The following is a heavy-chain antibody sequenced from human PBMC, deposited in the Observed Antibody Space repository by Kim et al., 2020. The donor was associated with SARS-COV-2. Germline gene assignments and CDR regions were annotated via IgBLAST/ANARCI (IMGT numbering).Heavy chain of an antibody. CDR1: GGSFSGYY. CDR2: INHSGST. V-gene: IGHV4-34*01. Sequence: SETLSLTCAVYGGSFSGYYWSWIRQPPGKGLEWIGEINHSGSTNYNPSLKSRVTISVDTSKNQFSLKLSSVTAADTAVYYCARGVAIDYWGQGTLVTVSS. CDR3: ARGVAIDY. J-gene: IGHJ4*02.